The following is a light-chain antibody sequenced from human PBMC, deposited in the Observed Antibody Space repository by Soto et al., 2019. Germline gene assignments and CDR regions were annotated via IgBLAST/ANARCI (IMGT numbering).Light chain of an antibody. V-gene: IGKV3-15*01. CDR1: QSVSSY. J-gene: IGKJ1*01. CDR2: GES. CDR3: QQYYDWPRT. Sequence: ENVLTQSPATLSLSPGERATLSCRASQSVSSYVAWYQQKPGQAPRLLIYGESARATGIPARFSGSGSGTEFTLTISSLQSEDFAVYFCQQYYDWPRTFGQGTKVDI.